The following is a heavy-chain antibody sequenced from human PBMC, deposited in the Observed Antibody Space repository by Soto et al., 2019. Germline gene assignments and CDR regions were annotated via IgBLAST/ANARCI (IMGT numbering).Heavy chain of an antibody. D-gene: IGHD3-22*01. CDR1: GGSVSGSYYY. J-gene: IGHJ4*02. V-gene: IGHV4-61*01. Sequence: QVQLQESGPGLVKPSETLSLTCTVSGGSVSGSYYYWSWIRQPPGKGLEWIGYIYPSGSTNYNPSLKSRVTISVDTSKNQFSLKLSSVTAADTAVYYCARADYYYESSGYYYVYYLDYWGQGTLVTVSS. CDR3: ARADYYYESSGYYYVYYLDY. CDR2: IYPSGST.